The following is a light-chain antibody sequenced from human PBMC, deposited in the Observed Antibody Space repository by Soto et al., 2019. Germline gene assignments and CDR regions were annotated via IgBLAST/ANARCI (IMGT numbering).Light chain of an antibody. CDR1: SSDVGGYNY. CDR3: SSYTSSSTRV. J-gene: IGLJ1*01. CDR2: DVS. Sequence: QSVLTQPASVSGSPGQSITISCTGTSSDVGGYNYVSWYQHHPGKAPKLLIYDVSNGPSGVSNRFFGSKSGNTASLTISGLQPEVYADYYCSSYTSSSTRVFGTGTKV. V-gene: IGLV2-14*03.